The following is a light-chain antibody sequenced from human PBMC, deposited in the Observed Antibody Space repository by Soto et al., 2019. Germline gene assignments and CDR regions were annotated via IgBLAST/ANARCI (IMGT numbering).Light chain of an antibody. Sequence: EIVLTQSPGTLSLSPGERATLSCRASQSVSSTYLAWYQQKPGQAPRLLIYGASSRATGIPDRFSGSGSGTDSTLTISRLEPEDVAVYYCQRYDISPFPFGQGTKLEIK. J-gene: IGKJ2*01. CDR2: GAS. CDR1: QSVSSTY. CDR3: QRYDISPFP. V-gene: IGKV3-20*01.